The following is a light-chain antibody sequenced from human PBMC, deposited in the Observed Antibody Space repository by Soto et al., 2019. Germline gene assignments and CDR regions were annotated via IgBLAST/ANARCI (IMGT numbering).Light chain of an antibody. V-gene: IGLV2-14*01. CDR2: EVT. CDR1: SSDVGSYDF. CDR3: SSFTTTNTWV. Sequence: QSALTQPTSVSGSPGRSITISCTGTSSDVGSYDFVSWFQQHPGKAPKLMIYEVTNRPSGVSYRFSGSKSGNTASLTISGLQAEDEADYYCSSFTTTNTWVFGGGTKLTVL. J-gene: IGLJ3*02.